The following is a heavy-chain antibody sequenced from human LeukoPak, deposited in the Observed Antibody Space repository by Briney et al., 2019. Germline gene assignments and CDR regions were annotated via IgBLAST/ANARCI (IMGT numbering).Heavy chain of an antibody. J-gene: IGHJ4*02. CDR1: GFTFSTYA. CDR3: AKDRIPGGRYSIDY. D-gene: IGHD2-8*02. CDR2: IVGNGGGI. Sequence: GGPLRLSCTASGFTFSTYAMNWVRQAPGKGLEWVAVIVGNGGGIHYADSVEGRFTISRDNYENTVYLQMNSLRAEDAAVYYCAKDRIPGGRYSIDYWGQGTLVTVSS. V-gene: IGHV3-23*01.